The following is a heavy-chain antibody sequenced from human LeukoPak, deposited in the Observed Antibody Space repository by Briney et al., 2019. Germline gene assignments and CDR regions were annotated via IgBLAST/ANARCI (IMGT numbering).Heavy chain of an antibody. CDR1: GFTFSSYT. D-gene: IGHD6-19*01. V-gene: IGHV3-48*02. CDR2: ISRSGTTI. CDR3: ARTMPALPGYPSVWYENYFDY. Sequence: GGSLRLSCAASGFTFSSYTMNWVRRAPGKGLEWVSYISRSGTTIYYADSVKGRFTISRDNAKNSLYLQMNSLRDEDTAVYYCARTMPALPGYPSVWYENYFDYWGQGTLVTVSS. J-gene: IGHJ4*02.